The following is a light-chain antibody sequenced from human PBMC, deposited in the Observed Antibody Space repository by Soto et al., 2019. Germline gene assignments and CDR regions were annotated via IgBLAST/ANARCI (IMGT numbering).Light chain of an antibody. Sequence: EIVMTQSPGTLSLSPGEAATLSCRASQSIRNNLAWYQQKPGQAPRLLIYGASSRATGIPDRFSGSGSGTDFTLTISRLEPEDFAVYYCQQYGSSPWTFGQGTRLEIK. CDR2: GAS. V-gene: IGKV3-20*01. J-gene: IGKJ5*01. CDR1: QSIRNN. CDR3: QQYGSSPWT.